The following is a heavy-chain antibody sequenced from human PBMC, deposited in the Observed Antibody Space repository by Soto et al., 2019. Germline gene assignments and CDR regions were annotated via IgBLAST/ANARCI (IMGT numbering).Heavy chain of an antibody. CDR2: ISFDAINQ. D-gene: IGHD3-16*02. CDR3: ARGLSYSYKDAFHL. J-gene: IGHJ3*01. Sequence: LVVESGGGVVQPGKSLRLSCVASGFTFNNYAMHWVRQAPGKGLEWVAGISFDAINQYYAESVRGRYTIARKNSKNRLALEMNTLRVAVTAVDYCARGLSYSYKDAFHLWGQGTTVIVSS. V-gene: IGHV3-30-3*01. CDR1: GFTFNNYA.